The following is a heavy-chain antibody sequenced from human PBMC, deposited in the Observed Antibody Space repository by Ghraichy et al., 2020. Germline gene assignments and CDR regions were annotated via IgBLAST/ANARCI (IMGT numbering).Heavy chain of an antibody. Sequence: SETLSLTCTVSGGSISSSSYYWGWIRQPPGKGLEWIGSIYYSGSTYYNPSLKSRVTISVDTYKNQFSLKLSSVTAADTAVYYCARQWDTIFGVNWFDPWGQGTLVTVSS. CDR2: IYYSGST. CDR1: GGSISSSSYY. D-gene: IGHD3-3*01. CDR3: ARQWDTIFGVNWFDP. V-gene: IGHV4-39*01. J-gene: IGHJ5*02.